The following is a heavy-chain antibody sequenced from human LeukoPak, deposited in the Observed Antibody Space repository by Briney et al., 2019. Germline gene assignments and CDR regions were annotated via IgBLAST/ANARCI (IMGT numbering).Heavy chain of an antibody. V-gene: IGHV3-9*03. CDR3: AKGSKYYYMDV. CDR1: GFTFDDYA. J-gene: IGHJ6*03. Sequence: GGSLRLSCAASGFTFDDYAMHWVRHAPGKGLEWVSGISWNSGSIGYADSVKGRFTISRDNAKNSLYLQMNSLRAEDMALYYCAKGSKYYYMDVWGKGTTVTVSS. CDR2: ISWNSGSI.